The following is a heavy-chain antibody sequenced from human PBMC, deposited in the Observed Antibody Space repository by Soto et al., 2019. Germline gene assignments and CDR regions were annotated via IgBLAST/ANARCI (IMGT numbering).Heavy chain of an antibody. Sequence: PGGSLRLSCAASGFTFSSYAMSWFRQAPGKGLEWVSAISGSGGSTYYADSVKGRFTISRDNSKNTLYLQINSLRAEDTAVYYCARDTIAARSGREKLSYYYYGMDVWGQGTTVTVSS. CDR1: GFTFSSYA. D-gene: IGHD6-6*01. V-gene: IGHV3-23*01. CDR2: ISGSGGST. CDR3: ARDTIAARSGREKLSYYYYGMDV. J-gene: IGHJ6*02.